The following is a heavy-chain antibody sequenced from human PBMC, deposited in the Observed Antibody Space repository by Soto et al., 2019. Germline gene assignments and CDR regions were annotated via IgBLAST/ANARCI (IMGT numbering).Heavy chain of an antibody. Sequence: PGGSLRLSCAASGFTFSSYAMHWVRQAPGKGLEWVAVISYDGSNKYYADSVKGRFTISRDNSKNTLYLQMNSLRAEDTAVYYCARDKYYDSSGYYPWFDTWGQGTLVTVSS. J-gene: IGHJ5*02. CDR2: ISYDGSNK. CDR3: ARDKYYDSSGYYPWFDT. V-gene: IGHV3-30-3*01. CDR1: GFTFSSYA. D-gene: IGHD3-22*01.